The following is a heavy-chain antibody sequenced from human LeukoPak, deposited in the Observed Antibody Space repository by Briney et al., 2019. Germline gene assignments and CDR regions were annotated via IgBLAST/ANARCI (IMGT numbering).Heavy chain of an antibody. CDR1: GDSVSSNSAA. V-gene: IGHV6-1*01. J-gene: IGHJ4*02. D-gene: IGHD6-13*01. Sequence: SQTLSLTCAISGDSVSSNSAAWNWIRQSPSRGLEWLERTYYGSKWYNDYALSVKSRITINPDTSKNQFSLQLNSVTPEDTAVYYCARGKYSGSWYLDYWGQGTLVTVSS. CDR3: ARGKYSGSWYLDY. CDR2: TYYGSKWYN.